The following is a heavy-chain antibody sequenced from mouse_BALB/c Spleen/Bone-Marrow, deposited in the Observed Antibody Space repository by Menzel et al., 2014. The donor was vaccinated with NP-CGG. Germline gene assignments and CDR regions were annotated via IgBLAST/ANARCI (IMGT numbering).Heavy chain of an antibody. CDR3: AREKYGNYYAMDY. V-gene: IGHV2-6-7*01. CDR1: GFSLTGYG. J-gene: IGHJ4*01. CDR2: IWGDGTT. D-gene: IGHD2-10*02. Sequence: VQLVESGPGLVAPSQSLSITCTVSGFSLTGYGVNWVRQPPGKGLEWLGMIWGDGTTDYNSALKSRLSINKDNSKSQVFLKMNSLQTDDTARYYCAREKYGNYYAMDYWGQGTSVTVSS.